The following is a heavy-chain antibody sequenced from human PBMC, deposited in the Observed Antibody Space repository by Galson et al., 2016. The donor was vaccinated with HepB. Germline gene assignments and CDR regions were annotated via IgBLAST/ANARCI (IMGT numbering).Heavy chain of an antibody. Sequence: QSGAEVKKPGESLNISCTGSGYPFTTFWIGWVRQLPGKGLECMGIIYPGDPDTRYSPSFEGQVTISADTSSTYLHLKNLRASDTAKYFCARRGGTYMRRSGLDVWGQGTTVTVSS. D-gene: IGHD1-26*01. CDR2: IYPGDPDT. CDR3: ARRGGTYMRRSGLDV. V-gene: IGHV5-51*01. CDR1: GYPFTTFW. J-gene: IGHJ6*02.